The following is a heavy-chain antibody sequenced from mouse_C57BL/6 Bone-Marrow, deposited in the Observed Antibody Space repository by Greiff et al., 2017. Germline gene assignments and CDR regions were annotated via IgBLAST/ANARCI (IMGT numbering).Heavy chain of an antibody. CDR2: IYPRSGNT. Sequence: QVQLQQSGAELARPGASVKLSCKASGYTFTSYGISWVKQRTGQGLEWIGEIYPRSGNTYYNEKFKGKATLTADKSSSTAYMELRSLTSEDSAVYFCARPNDGYRYWYFDVWGTGTRSPSPQ. J-gene: IGHJ1*03. CDR3: ARPNDGYRYWYFDV. V-gene: IGHV1-81*01. D-gene: IGHD2-3*01. CDR1: GYTFTSYG.